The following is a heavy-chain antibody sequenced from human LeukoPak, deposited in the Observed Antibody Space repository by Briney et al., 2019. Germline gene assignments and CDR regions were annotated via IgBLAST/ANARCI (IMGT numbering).Heavy chain of an antibody. CDR1: GGSISSYY. Sequence: SGTLSLTCTGSGGSISSYYWSWIRQPPGKGLGWIGYIYYSGSTNYNPSLKSRVTISVDTSKNQFSLKLSSVTAADTAVYYCARRFYHDSSGYYLNWYFDLWGRGTLVTVSS. CDR2: IYYSGST. CDR3: ARRFYHDSSGYYLNWYFDL. D-gene: IGHD3-22*01. V-gene: IGHV4-59*08. J-gene: IGHJ2*01.